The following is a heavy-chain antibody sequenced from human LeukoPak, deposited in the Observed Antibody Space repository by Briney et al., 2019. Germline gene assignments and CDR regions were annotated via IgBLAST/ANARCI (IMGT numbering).Heavy chain of an antibody. CDR1: GFIFSRYS. CDR3: ARIIAVADDP. V-gene: IGHV3-48*04. J-gene: IGHJ5*02. CDR2: ISSSSSTI. Sequence: GGSLRLSCAASGFIFSRYSMNWVRQAPGKGLEWVSYISSSSSTIYYADSVKGRFTISRDNAKNSLYLQMNSLRAEDTAVYYCARIIAVADDPWGQGTLVTVSS. D-gene: IGHD6-19*01.